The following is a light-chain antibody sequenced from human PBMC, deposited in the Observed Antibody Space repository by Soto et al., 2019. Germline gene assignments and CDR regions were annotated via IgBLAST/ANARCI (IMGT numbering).Light chain of an antibody. CDR1: QSVSSN. J-gene: IGKJ1*01. V-gene: IGKV3-20*01. Sequence: EVVMTQSPATLSVSLVDMATLSFRASQSVSSNLAWYQQKPGQAPRLLIYGASNRATGIPDKFSGSGSGTDFTLTISRLEPEDFAVYYCQQYGGSPTFGQGTKVDIK. CDR2: GAS. CDR3: QQYGGSPT.